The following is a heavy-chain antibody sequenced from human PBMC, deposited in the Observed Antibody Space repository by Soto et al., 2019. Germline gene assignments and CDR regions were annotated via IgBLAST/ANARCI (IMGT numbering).Heavy chain of an antibody. CDR1: GYTFTDYD. Sequence: QVQVVQSRAEVKKPGASVRVSCKTSGYTFTDYDINWVRQATGQGLEWMGWMSPDSGNAGYAQQFKGRVTMHRNTSLTTAYMELRCLRSEDTAVYYCEVTTGYWGQGTMVTVSS. D-gene: IGHD2-21*02. V-gene: IGHV1-8*01. CDR3: EVTTGY. J-gene: IGHJ4*02. CDR2: MSPDSGNA.